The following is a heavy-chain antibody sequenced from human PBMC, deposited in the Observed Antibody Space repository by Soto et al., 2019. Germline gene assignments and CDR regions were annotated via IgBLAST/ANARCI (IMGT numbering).Heavy chain of an antibody. CDR3: AKAHPFPGYCSVTSCFFSDYGMDV. CDR1: GFTFSSYA. Sequence: GGSLRLSCAASGFTFSSYAMSWVRQAPGKGLEWVSAISGSGGSTYYADSVKGRFTISRDNSKNTLYLQMNSLRAEDTAVYYCAKAHPFPGYCSVTSCFFSDYGMDVWGQGTTVTVSS. D-gene: IGHD2-2*01. J-gene: IGHJ6*02. V-gene: IGHV3-23*01. CDR2: ISGSGGST.